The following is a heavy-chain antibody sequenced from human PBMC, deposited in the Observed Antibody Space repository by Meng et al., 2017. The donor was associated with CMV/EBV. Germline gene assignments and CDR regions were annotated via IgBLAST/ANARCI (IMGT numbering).Heavy chain of an antibody. CDR1: GFTFSSYA. V-gene: IGHV3-20*04. J-gene: IGHJ5*02. CDR3: ARAVPAAIGKSWFDP. Sequence: GGSLRLSCAASGFTFSSYAMSWVRQAPGKGLEWVSGINWNGGSTGYADSVKGRFTISRDNAKNSLYLQMNSLRAEDTALYYCARAVPAAIGKSWFDPWGQGTLVTVSS. D-gene: IGHD2-2*01. CDR2: INWNGGST.